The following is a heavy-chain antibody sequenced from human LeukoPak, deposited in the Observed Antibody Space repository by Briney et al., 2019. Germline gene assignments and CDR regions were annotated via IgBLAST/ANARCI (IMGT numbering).Heavy chain of an antibody. CDR2: VYSSGTT. J-gene: IGHJ3*02. Sequence: SETLSLTCTVSGGSISSGDYYWSWIRQPAGKGLEWIGRVYSSGTTDYNPSLKSRVSMSVDTSSNQFSLRLSSMTAADTALYYCARGYKPASGKDGAFDIWGQGTMVTVSS. CDR1: GGSISSGDYY. CDR3: ARGYKPASGKDGAFDI. D-gene: IGHD6-13*01. V-gene: IGHV4-61*02.